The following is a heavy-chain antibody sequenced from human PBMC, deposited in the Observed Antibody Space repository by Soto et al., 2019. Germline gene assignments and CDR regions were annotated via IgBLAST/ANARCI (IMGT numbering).Heavy chain of an antibody. Sequence: GGSLRLSCAASGFTFSSFALSWVRQAPGKGLEWVSAISGSGDGTDYADSVKGRFTISRDNSKNTLYLQMNSLRAEDTAVYYCAGLGYRSQDYWGQGALVTVSS. CDR2: ISGSGDGT. CDR1: GFTFSSFA. CDR3: AGLGYRSQDY. V-gene: IGHV3-23*01. D-gene: IGHD5-18*01. J-gene: IGHJ4*02.